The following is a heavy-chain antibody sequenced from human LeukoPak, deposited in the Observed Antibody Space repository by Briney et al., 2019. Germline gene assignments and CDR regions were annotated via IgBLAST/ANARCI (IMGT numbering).Heavy chain of an antibody. J-gene: IGHJ4*02. Sequence: PSETLSLTCTVSGGSISSSSYYWGWIRQPPGKGLEWIGSIYYSGSTYYNPSLKSRVTISVDTSKNQFSLKLSSVTAADTAVYYCARGPSPYCSGGSCYLVDYWGQGTLVTVSS. V-gene: IGHV4-39*07. CDR3: ARGPSPYCSGGSCYLVDY. CDR1: GGSISSSSYY. CDR2: IYYSGST. D-gene: IGHD2-15*01.